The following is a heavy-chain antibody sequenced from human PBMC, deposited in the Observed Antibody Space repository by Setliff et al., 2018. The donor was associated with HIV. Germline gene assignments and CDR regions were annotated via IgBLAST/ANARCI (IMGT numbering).Heavy chain of an antibody. J-gene: IGHJ4*02. CDR3: ARTDSSGYAADY. V-gene: IGHV4-34*01. CDR1: GGSFSGYY. D-gene: IGHD3-22*01. CDR2: INHSGST. Sequence: SETLSLTCAVYGGSFSGYYWSWIRQPPGKGLEWIGEINHSGSTNYNPSLKSRVTISVDTSKNQFSLKLSSVTAADTAVYYCARTDSSGYAADYWGQGTLGTVS.